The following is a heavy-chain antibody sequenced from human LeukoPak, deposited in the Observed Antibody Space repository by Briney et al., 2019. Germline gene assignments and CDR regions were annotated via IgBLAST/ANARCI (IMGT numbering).Heavy chain of an antibody. CDR3: ARERYDFWSGQFDY. CDR2: ISAYNGST. D-gene: IGHD3-3*01. J-gene: IGHJ4*02. CDR1: GYTFTSYG. Sequence: ASVKVSCKASGYTFTSYGISWVRQAPGQGLEWMGWISAYNGSTNYAQKLQGRVTMTTDTSTSTAYMELRSLRSDDTAVYYCARERYDFWSGQFDYWGQGTLVTVSS. V-gene: IGHV1-18*01.